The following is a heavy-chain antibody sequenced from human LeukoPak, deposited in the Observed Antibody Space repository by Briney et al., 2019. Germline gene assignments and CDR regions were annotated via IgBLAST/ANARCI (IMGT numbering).Heavy chain of an antibody. CDR2: IYYSGST. D-gene: IGHD3-3*01. J-gene: IGHJ5*02. Sequence: PSETLSLTCTVSGGSISSYYWSWIRQPPGKGLEWIGYIYYSGSTNYNPSLKSRVTISVDTSKNQFSLKLSSVTAADTAVYYCARHDFWSGYYVGEPWGQGTLVTVSS. V-gene: IGHV4-59*08. CDR1: GGSISSYY. CDR3: ARHDFWSGYYVGEP.